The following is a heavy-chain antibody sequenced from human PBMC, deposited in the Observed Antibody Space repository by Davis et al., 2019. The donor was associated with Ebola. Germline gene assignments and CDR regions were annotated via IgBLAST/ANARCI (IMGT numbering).Heavy chain of an antibody. CDR1: GFTFSNYG. J-gene: IGHJ6*04. V-gene: IGHV3-30*02. Sequence: GESLKISCAASGFTFSNYGMHWVRQAPGKGLEWLAFIHYDETNKYYADSVKGRFTISRDNSKNTLYLQMNSLRAEDTAVYYCAIATRDTAMVFYYYYGMDVWGKGTTVTVSS. CDR3: AIATRDTAMVFYYYYGMDV. CDR2: IHYDETNK. D-gene: IGHD5-18*01.